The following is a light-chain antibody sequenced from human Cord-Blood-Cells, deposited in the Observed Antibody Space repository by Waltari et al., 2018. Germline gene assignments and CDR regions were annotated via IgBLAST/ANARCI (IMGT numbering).Light chain of an antibody. Sequence: DIVMTQSPDSLAVSLGERATINCKSSQSVLYSSNNKNYLAWYQQKPGQPPKLLIYWASTRESGVPDRFSGSGSGTDFTLTISSLQAEDVAVYYCQQYYSTPITFSQGTRLEI. CDR3: QQYYSTPIT. J-gene: IGKJ5*01. V-gene: IGKV4-1*01. CDR1: QSVLYSSNNKNY. CDR2: WAS.